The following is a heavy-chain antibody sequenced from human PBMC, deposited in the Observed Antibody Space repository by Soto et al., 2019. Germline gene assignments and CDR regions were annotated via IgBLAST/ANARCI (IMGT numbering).Heavy chain of an antibody. CDR3: ARDSSCGGDCSTAGMDV. Sequence: QVQLQESGPGLVKPSQTLSLTCTVSGGSISSGDYYWSWIRQPPGKGLEWIGYIYYSGSTYYNPSLKSRVTISVDTSKNQFSLKLSSVTAADTAVYYCARDSSCGGDCSTAGMDVWGQGTTVTVSS. CDR2: IYYSGST. J-gene: IGHJ6*02. V-gene: IGHV4-30-4*01. D-gene: IGHD2-21*02. CDR1: GGSISSGDYY.